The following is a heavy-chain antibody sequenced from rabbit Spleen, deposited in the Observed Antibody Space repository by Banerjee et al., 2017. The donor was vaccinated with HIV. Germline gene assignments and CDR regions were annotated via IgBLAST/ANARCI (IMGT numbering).Heavy chain of an antibody. CDR3: ARDAGSYDYIDVYFNL. D-gene: IGHD8-1*01. J-gene: IGHJ4*01. Sequence: QSLEESGGGLVKPGGTLTLTCKASGFSLFNYWMCWVRQAPGKGLELIGCIYAGDGSTDYANWVNGRFTISRTSSTVDLKMTSLTAADTATYFCARDAGSYDYIDVYFNLWGQGTLVTVS. V-gene: IGHV1S43*01. CDR2: IYAGDGST. CDR1: GFSLFNYW.